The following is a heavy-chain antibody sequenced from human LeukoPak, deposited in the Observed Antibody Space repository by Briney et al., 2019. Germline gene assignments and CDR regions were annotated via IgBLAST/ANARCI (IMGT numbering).Heavy chain of an antibody. CDR3: AKDPKSSGWYGKYYYMDV. Sequence: GGSLRLSCAASGFTFSSYGMHWVRQAPGKGLEWVAFIRYDGSNKYHADSVKGRFTISRDNSKNTLYLQMNSLRAEDTAVYYCAKDPKSSGWYGKYYYMDVWGKGTTVTISS. CDR2: IRYDGSNK. J-gene: IGHJ6*03. V-gene: IGHV3-30*02. D-gene: IGHD6-19*01. CDR1: GFTFSSYG.